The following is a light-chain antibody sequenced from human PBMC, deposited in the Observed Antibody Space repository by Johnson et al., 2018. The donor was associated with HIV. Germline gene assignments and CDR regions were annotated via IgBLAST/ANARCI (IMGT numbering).Light chain of an antibody. V-gene: IGLV1-51*02. J-gene: IGLJ1*01. CDR3: GTWDSSLSAGKV. Sequence: QSVLTQPPSVSAAPGQKVTISCYGSSSNIGNNYVSWYQQLPGTAPKLLIYENNKRPSGIPDRFSGSKSGPSATLGITGLPTGDEADYYCGTWDSSLSAGKVFGTGTKVTGL. CDR2: ENN. CDR1: SSNIGNNY.